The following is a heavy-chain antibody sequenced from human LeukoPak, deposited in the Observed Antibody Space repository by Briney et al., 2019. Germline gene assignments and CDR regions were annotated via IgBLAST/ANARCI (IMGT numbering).Heavy chain of an antibody. Sequence: PGGSLRLSCEASGFTFSNYAMNWVRQAPGKGLEWVSVIYSGGSTYYADSVKGRFTISRDNSKNTLYLQMNSLRAEDTAVYYCARGRDYFDYWGQGTLVTVSS. CDR2: IYSGGST. CDR1: GFTFSNYA. CDR3: ARGRDYFDY. V-gene: IGHV3-53*01. J-gene: IGHJ4*02.